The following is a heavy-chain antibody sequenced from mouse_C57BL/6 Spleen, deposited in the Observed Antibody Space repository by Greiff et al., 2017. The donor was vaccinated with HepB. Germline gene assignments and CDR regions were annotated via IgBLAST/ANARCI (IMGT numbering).Heavy chain of an antibody. V-gene: IGHV1-59*01. Sequence: VQLQQPGAELVRPGTSVKLSCKASGYTFTSYLMHWVKQRPGQGLEWIGVIDPSDSYTNYNQKFKGKATLTVDTSSSTAYMQLSSLTSEDSAVYYCARKGYYGSSYWYFDVWGTGTTVTVSS. CDR2: IDPSDSYT. CDR3: ARKGYYGSSYWYFDV. D-gene: IGHD1-1*01. CDR1: GYTFTSYL. J-gene: IGHJ1*03.